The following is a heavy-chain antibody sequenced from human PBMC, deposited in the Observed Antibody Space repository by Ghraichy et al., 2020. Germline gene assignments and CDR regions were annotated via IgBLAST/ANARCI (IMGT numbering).Heavy chain of an antibody. CDR3: ARGGGTIFGVVYYFDY. D-gene: IGHD3-3*01. J-gene: IGHJ4*02. Sequence: SETLSLTCAVYGGSFSGYYWSWIRQPPGKGLEWIGEINHSGSTNYNPSLKSRVTISVDTSKNQFSLKLSSVTAADTAVYYCARGGGTIFGVVYYFDYWGQGTLVTVSS. CDR1: GGSFSGYY. CDR2: INHSGST. V-gene: IGHV4-34*01.